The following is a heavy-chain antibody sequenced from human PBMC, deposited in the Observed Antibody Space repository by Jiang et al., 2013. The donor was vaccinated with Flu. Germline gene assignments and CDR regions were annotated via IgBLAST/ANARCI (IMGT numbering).Heavy chain of an antibody. CDR2: IDWDDDK. J-gene: IGHJ5*02. CDR3: ARMGGSPGHDYGDLGFDP. V-gene: IGHV2-70*01. D-gene: IGHD4-17*01. CDR1: GFSLSTSGMS. Sequence: KPTQTLTLTCTFSGFSLSTSGMSVSWFRQPPGKALEWLALIDWDDDKYYSTSLKTRLTISKDTSKNQVVLTMTNMDPVDTATYYCARMGGSPGHDYGDLGFDPWGQGTLVTVSS.